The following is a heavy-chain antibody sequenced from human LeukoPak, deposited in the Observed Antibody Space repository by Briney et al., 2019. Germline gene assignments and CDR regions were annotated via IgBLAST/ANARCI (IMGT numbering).Heavy chain of an antibody. CDR2: IIPIFGTA. V-gene: IGHV1-69*13. CDR3: ARSQDIVVVVAATLAFDI. CDR1: GGTFSSYA. Sequence: ASVKVSCKASGGTFSSYAISWVRQAPGQGLEWMGGIIPIFGTANYAQKFQGRVTITADESTSTAYMELSSLRSEDTAVYYCARSQDIVVVVAATLAFDIWGQGTMVTVSS. D-gene: IGHD2-15*01. J-gene: IGHJ3*02.